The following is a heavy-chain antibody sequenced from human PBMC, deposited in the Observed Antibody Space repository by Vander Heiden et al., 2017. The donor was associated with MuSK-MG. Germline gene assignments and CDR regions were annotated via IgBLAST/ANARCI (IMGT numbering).Heavy chain of an antibody. CDR2: ISYDGSDK. D-gene: IGHD3-10*01. CDR3: ARGNFGSGGYFHY. Sequence: QVQLVESGGGVVQPGRSLRLSCAASAFTFTTYAMHWVRQAPGKGLEWVAVISYDGSDKYYADSVKGRFTISRDNSKNTLYLQMNSLRAEDTAVYYCARGNFGSGGYFHYWGQGTLVTVSS. V-gene: IGHV3-30-3*01. J-gene: IGHJ4*02. CDR1: AFTFTTYA.